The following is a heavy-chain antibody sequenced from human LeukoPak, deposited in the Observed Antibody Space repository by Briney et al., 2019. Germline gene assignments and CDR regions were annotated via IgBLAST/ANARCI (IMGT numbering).Heavy chain of an antibody. CDR3: ATERGGVVPAAPGPSDAFDI. Sequence: GGSLRLSCAASGFTFSSYGMQWVRQATGKGLEWVAFIRYDGSNKYYADSVKGRFTISRDNSKNTLYLQMNSLRAEDTAVYYCATERGGVVPAAPGPSDAFDIWGQGTMVTVSS. J-gene: IGHJ3*02. CDR2: IRYDGSNK. D-gene: IGHD2-2*01. CDR1: GFTFSSYG. V-gene: IGHV3-30*02.